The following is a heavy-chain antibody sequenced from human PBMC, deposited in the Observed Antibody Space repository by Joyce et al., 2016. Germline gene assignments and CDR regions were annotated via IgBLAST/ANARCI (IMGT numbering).Heavy chain of an antibody. CDR2: IIPFFGAA. J-gene: IGHJ6*02. Sequence: QVLLVQSGAAVKRPGSSLRVSCKSSGGYFSNYTVNWVRQAPGQRLEWMGWIIPFFGAAKYAEDFQGRVTLTADQSTRTAYLALSALTSADTAVYYCARGGTSSDHYFFYTLDVWGPGTTVIVSS. CDR3: ARGGTSSDHYFFYTLDV. D-gene: IGHD1-14*01. V-gene: IGHV1-69*12. CDR1: GGYFSNYT.